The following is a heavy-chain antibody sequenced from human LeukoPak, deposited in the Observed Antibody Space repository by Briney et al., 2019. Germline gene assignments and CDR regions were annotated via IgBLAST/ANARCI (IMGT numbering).Heavy chain of an antibody. J-gene: IGHJ4*02. CDR1: GGSISSSNYY. CDR3: ARHDCSGGSCYVDY. CDR2: IYYRGST. V-gene: IGHV4-39*01. D-gene: IGHD2-15*01. Sequence: SETLSLTCTVSGGSISSSNYYWGWIRQPPGKGLEWIGSIYYRGSTYYNPSLKSRVTISVDTSKNQFSLKLSPVTAADTAVYYCARHDCSGGSCYVDYWGQGTLVTVSS.